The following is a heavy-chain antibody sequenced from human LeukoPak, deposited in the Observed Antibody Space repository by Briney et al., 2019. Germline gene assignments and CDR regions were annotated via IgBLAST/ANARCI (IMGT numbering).Heavy chain of an antibody. J-gene: IGHJ4*02. D-gene: IGHD3-10*01. CDR2: ITSTSSDL. CDR1: GFTFKSYS. Sequence: GGSLRLSYVASGFTFKSYSMNWVRQAPGKGLEWVSFITSTSSDLFYSDSVKGRFTVSRDNARNSLYLQMNSLTAEDTAVYYCARAAGHYFDYWGQGSLVTVSS. V-gene: IGHV3-21*05. CDR3: ARAAGHYFDY.